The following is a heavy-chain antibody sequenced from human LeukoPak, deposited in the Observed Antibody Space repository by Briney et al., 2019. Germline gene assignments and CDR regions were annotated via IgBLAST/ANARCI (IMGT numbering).Heavy chain of an antibody. CDR2: MNPNSGNT. D-gene: IGHD6-19*01. Sequence: GASVKVSCKASGYTFTSYVINWVRQATGQGLEWMGWMNPNSGNTGYAQKFQGRVTMTRNTSISTAYMELSSLRSEDTAVYYCARGRSSGPQFDPWGQGTLVTVSS. V-gene: IGHV1-8*01. CDR1: GYTFTSYV. CDR3: ARGRSSGPQFDP. J-gene: IGHJ5*02.